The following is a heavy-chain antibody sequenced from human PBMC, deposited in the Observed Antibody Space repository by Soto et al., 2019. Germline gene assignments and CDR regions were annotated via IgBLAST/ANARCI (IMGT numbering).Heavy chain of an antibody. J-gene: IGHJ4*02. CDR3: ARCYGYNFPLDH. CDR2: SFFGGAT. CDR1: GESIASSSYF. Sequence: QLQLQESGPGLVRPSEILSLSCSVFGESIASSSYFWAWVRQSPGKGPEWIGSSFFGGATYYNPSLKSRATVSVDASRNQLSLNLRSVTAADTAIYYWARCYGYNFPLDHWGPGTSVVVSS. V-gene: IGHV4-39*01. D-gene: IGHD5-12*01.